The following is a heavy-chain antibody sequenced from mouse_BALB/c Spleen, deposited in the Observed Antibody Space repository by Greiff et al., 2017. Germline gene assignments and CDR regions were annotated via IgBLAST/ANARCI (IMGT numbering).Heavy chain of an antibody. D-gene: IGHD1-1*01. J-gene: IGHJ2*01. CDR2: ISSGGST. Sequence: EVQLVESGGGLVKPGGSLKLSCAASGFTFSSYAMSWVRQTPEKRLEWVASISSGGSTYYPDSVKGRFTISRDNARNILYLQMSSLRSEDTAMYYCARDYGGTGDSWGQGTTLTVSS. V-gene: IGHV5-6-5*01. CDR3: ARDYGGTGDS. CDR1: GFTFSSYA.